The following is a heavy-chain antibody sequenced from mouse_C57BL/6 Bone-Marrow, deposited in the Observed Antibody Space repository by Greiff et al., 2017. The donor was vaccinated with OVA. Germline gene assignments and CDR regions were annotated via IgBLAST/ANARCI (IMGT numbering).Heavy chain of an antibody. CDR1: GFTFTDYY. CDR3: ARSRDGDYGSWFAY. V-gene: IGHV7-3*01. D-gene: IGHD2-13*01. CDR2: IRNKANGYTS. J-gene: IGHJ3*01. Sequence: EVQRVESGGGLVQPGGSLSLSCAASGFTFTDYYMSWVRQPPGKALEWLGFIRNKANGYTSEYSASVKGRFTISMDKSQSYLYLQMNALRPDASATSDCARSRDGDYGSWFAYWGQGTLVTVSA.